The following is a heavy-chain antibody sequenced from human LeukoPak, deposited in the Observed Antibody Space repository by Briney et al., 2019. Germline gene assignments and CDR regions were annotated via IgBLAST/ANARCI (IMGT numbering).Heavy chain of an antibody. D-gene: IGHD1-26*01. CDR2: ISANNGDT. V-gene: IGHV1-18*01. CDR1: GYTFTSYG. Sequence: ASVKVSCKASGYTFTSYGISWVRQAPGQGLEWMGWISANNGDTDYPPKLQDRVTMTTDTYTSTAYMELRSLRSDDTAMYYCARESHEAREDYWGQGTLVTVSS. CDR3: ARESHEAREDY. J-gene: IGHJ4*02.